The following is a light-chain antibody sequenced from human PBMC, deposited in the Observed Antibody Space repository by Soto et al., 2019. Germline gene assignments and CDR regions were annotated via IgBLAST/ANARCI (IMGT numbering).Light chain of an antibody. J-gene: IGKJ2*01. CDR3: QQYNSYSRMYI. V-gene: IGKV1-5*03. CDR2: KAS. CDR1: QSISTW. Sequence: DIQMTQSPSTLSASVGDRVTITCRASQSISTWLAWYQQKPGKAPKVLIYKASSLESGGPSSFTGSGSGTEFTLTISSLQPDAFATYYCQQYNSYSRMYIFGKRTKLEIK.